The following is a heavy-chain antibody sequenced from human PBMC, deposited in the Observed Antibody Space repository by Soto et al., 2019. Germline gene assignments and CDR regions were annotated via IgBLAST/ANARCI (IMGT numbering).Heavy chain of an antibody. CDR1: GGSISSSSYY. CDR3: ARQHLSDTPSDY. J-gene: IGHJ4*02. CDR2: IYYSGST. D-gene: IGHD5-18*01. V-gene: IGHV4-39*01. Sequence: KPSETLSLTCTVSGGSISSSSYYWGWIRQPPGKGLEWIGSIYYSGSTYYNPSLKSRVTISVDTSKNQFSLKLSSVTAADTAVYYCARQHLSDTPSDYWGQGTLVTVSS.